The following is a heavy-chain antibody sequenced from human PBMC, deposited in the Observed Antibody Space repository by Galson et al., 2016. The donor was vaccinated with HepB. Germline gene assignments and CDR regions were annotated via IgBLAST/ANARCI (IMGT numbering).Heavy chain of an antibody. Sequence: SVKVSCKASGYTFTTYALHWVRQAPGQRLEWMGWINAGNGNTKYSQKFQGRVTITRDTSESTAYRELSRLRSQDTAVYYCARRLSIAAATLDVWGQGTTVTVSS. D-gene: IGHD6-13*01. CDR1: GYTFTTYA. V-gene: IGHV1-3*01. CDR3: ARRLSIAAATLDV. J-gene: IGHJ6*02. CDR2: INAGNGNT.